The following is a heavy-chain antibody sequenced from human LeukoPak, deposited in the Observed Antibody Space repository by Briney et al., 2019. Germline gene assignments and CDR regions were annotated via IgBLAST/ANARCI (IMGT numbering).Heavy chain of an antibody. D-gene: IGHD6-19*01. CDR1: GFAFNFYA. CDR2: INASGGNT. V-gene: IGHV3-23*01. J-gene: IGHJ4*02. CDR3: GRGRAVAV. Sequence: PGGSLRLSCAASGFAFNFYAMTWVRQAPGKGLQWVSTINASGGNTYYADSVRGRFTISRDNAKNSLYLQMNSLRAEDTAVYYCGRGRAVAVWGQGTLVTVSS.